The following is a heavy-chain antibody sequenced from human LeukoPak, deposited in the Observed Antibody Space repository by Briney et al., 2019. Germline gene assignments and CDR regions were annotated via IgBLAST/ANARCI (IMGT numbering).Heavy chain of an antibody. J-gene: IGHJ4*02. V-gene: IGHV3-11*01. Sequence: GGSLRLSCAASGFTFSDYYMSWIRQAPGKGLEWVSYISSSGSTIYYAASVKGRFTISRDSAKNSLYLQMNSLRAEDTAVYYCAREYCSGGSCSRDFDYWGQGTLLTVSS. D-gene: IGHD2-15*01. CDR1: GFTFSDYY. CDR2: ISSSGSTI. CDR3: AREYCSGGSCSRDFDY.